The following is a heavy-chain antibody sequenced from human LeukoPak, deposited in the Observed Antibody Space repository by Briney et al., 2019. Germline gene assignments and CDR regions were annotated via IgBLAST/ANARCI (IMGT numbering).Heavy chain of an antibody. CDR3: AKEAAAWDFDY. J-gene: IGHJ4*02. CDR2: IFSSANST. D-gene: IGHD6-13*01. V-gene: IGHV3-23*01. CDR1: GFTFSNYA. Sequence: GGSLRLSCAASGFTFSNYAMSWVRQAPGKGLEGVSTIFSSANSTYYADSVKGRFTISRDNSKNTLYLQMNSLRAEDTAIYYCAKEAAAWDFDYWGQGTPVTVSS.